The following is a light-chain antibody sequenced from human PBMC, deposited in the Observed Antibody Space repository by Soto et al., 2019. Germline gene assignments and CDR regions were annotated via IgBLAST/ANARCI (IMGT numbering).Light chain of an antibody. CDR1: QDFSNF. Sequence: DIQMTQSQSSLSASVGDRVTITCRASQDFSNFLAWYQQKPGRAPKLLMYDASTLQSGVPSRFSGSGSGTEFTLTISSLQPEDFATYYCQQLYSFPLTFGGGTKVDIK. J-gene: IGKJ4*01. CDR2: DAS. V-gene: IGKV1-9*01. CDR3: QQLYSFPLT.